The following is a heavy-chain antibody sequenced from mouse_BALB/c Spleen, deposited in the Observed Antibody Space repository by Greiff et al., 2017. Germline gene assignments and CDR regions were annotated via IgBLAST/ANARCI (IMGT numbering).Heavy chain of an antibody. CDR1: GFSLTSYG. CDR2: IWAGGST. D-gene: IGHD1-1*01. CDR3: ASITTVVAPYYAMDY. J-gene: IGHJ4*01. V-gene: IGHV2-9*02. Sequence: VKLVESGPGLVAPSQSLSITCTVSGFSLTSYGVHWVRQPPGKGLEWLGVIWAGGSTNYNSALMSRLSISKDNSKSQVFLKMNSLQTDDTAMYYCASITTVVAPYYAMDYWGQGTSVTVSS.